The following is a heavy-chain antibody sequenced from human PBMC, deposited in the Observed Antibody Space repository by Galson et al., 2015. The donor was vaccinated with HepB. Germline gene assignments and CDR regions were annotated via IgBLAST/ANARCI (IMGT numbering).Heavy chain of an antibody. V-gene: IGHV3-30*04. CDR2: ISYDRSNK. CDR1: GFTFSSYA. J-gene: IGHJ6*02. D-gene: IGHD6-13*01. CDR3: ARDKDPSRSWVDGLIYYGLAV. Sequence: SLRLSCAASGFTFSSYAFHWVRQAPGKGLEWVAVISYDRSNKNYADSVKGRFTISRDESRNTLHLQMNSLRAEDTAIYYCARDKDPSRSWVDGLIYYGLAVWGQGTTVTVSS.